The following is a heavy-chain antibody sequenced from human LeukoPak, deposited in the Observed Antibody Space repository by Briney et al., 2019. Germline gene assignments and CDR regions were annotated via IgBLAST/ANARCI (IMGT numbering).Heavy chain of an antibody. J-gene: IGHJ4*02. Sequence: SETLSLTCTVSGGSISSNCWSWIRQPPGKGLEWIGCIYASGTTNYNPSLKGRLTISVDTSNSQFSPTVRSVTAADTAVYYCGGRGFWGQGTLVTVSS. V-gene: IGHV4-4*09. CDR3: GGRGF. CDR1: GGSISSNC. CDR2: IYASGTT. D-gene: IGHD3-10*01.